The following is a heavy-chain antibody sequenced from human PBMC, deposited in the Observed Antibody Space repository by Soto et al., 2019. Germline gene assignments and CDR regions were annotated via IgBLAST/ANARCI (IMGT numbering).Heavy chain of an antibody. CDR2: INPGNGDT. D-gene: IGHD2-21*02. J-gene: IGHJ4*02. CDR1: GYTFTRYA. V-gene: IGHV1-3*01. CDR3: ARNSYISGDDDSYYFDY. Sequence: ASVKVSCKASGYTFTRYAVHWVRQAPGQRPEWMGWINPGNGDTKYSEKLQGRVTFTRDTSATTIYMELSSLRSEDTALYYCARNSYISGDDDSYYFDYWGQGTPVTVSS.